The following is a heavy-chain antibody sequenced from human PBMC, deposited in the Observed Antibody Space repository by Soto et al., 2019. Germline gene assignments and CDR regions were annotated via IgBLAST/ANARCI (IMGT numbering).Heavy chain of an antibody. D-gene: IGHD4-17*01. CDR1: GGTFSSYA. Sequence: SVKGSCKASGGTFSSYAISWVRQSPGQGLEWMGGIIPIFGTANYAQKFQGRVTITADESTSTAYMELSSPRSEDSAVYYCARGYGDSYYFYGMDVWGQGTTVTVSS. CDR2: IIPIFGTA. J-gene: IGHJ6*02. V-gene: IGHV1-69*13. CDR3: ARGYGDSYYFYGMDV.